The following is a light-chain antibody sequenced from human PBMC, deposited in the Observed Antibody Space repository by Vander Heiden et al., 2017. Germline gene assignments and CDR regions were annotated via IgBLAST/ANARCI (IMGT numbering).Light chain of an antibody. V-gene: IGLV2-8*01. Sequence: SPGQSVTMPCTGTSRDIGSYDHVSWYNWHPAKAPKLIIYDDTKRTSGFPDRFSGTKSGLQAEDEANYFCSSYLVTGDYVFGSGTKVTVL. CDR2: DDT. CDR3: SSYLVTGDYV. CDR1: SRDIGSYDH. J-gene: IGLJ1*01.